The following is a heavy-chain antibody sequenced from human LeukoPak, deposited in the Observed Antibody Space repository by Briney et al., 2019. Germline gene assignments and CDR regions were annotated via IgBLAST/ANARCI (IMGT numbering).Heavy chain of an antibody. CDR2: IYYSGST. J-gene: IGHJ4*02. CDR1: GGSISSSSYY. Sequence: PSETLSLTCTVSGGSISSSSYYWGWIRQPPGKGLEWIGSIYYSGSTYYNPSLKSRVTISVDTSKNQFSLKLSSVTAADTAVYYCARLNLTGEEKTKTFDYWGQGTLVTVSS. D-gene: IGHD7-27*01. CDR3: ARLNLTGEEKTKTFDY. V-gene: IGHV4-39*01.